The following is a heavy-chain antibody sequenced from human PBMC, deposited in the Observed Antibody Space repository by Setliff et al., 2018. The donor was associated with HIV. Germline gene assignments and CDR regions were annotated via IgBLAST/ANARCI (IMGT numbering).Heavy chain of an antibody. V-gene: IGHV4-39*01. CDR2: IYYSGST. Sequence: PSETLSLTCTVSGGSISSSSYYWGWIRQPPGKGLGWIGSIYYSGSTYYNPSLKSRVTISVDTSKNQFSLKLSSVTAADTAVYYCARHSPIGELFKWFDPWGQGTLVTVSS. CDR3: ARHSPIGELFKWFDP. J-gene: IGHJ5*02. D-gene: IGHD3-10*01. CDR1: GGSISSSSYY.